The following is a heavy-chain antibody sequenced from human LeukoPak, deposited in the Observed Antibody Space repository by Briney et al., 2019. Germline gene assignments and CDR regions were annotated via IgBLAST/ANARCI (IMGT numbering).Heavy chain of an antibody. CDR2: IIPIFGTA. Sequence: SVKVCCKAAGGTVSSYAVSSVRQAPGQGGEGMGGIIPIFGTANSAQKFQGRVTITADKSTSTAYMDLSSLRSADTAVYYCARARGSRSWPRYAAFAIWGQGTMVTVSS. J-gene: IGHJ3*02. D-gene: IGHD6-13*01. CDR1: GGTVSSYA. V-gene: IGHV1-69*06. CDR3: ARARGSRSWPRYAAFAI.